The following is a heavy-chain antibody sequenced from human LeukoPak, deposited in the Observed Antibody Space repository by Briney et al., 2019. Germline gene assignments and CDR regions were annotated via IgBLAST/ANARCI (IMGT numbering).Heavy chain of an antibody. Sequence: GGSLRLSCAVSGFTFSSYEMNWVRQAPGKGLEWVSYISGSGRSTYYADSVTGRFTISRDNAKNSLYLQMNSLRAEDTATYYCARLYSSSSGLRASDYWGQGTLVTVSS. CDR1: GFTFSSYE. CDR3: ARLYSSSSGLRASDY. V-gene: IGHV3-48*03. D-gene: IGHD6-6*01. CDR2: ISGSGRST. J-gene: IGHJ4*02.